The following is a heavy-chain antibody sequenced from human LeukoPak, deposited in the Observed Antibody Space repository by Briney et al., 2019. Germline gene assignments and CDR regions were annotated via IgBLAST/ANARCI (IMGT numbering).Heavy chain of an antibody. Sequence: GGSLRLSCAASGFTFDDYAMHWVRQAPGKGLEWVSGISWNSGSIGYADSAKGRFTISRDNAKNSLYLQMNSLRAEDMALYYCAKDRIAVAGTSAFDIWGQGTMVTVSS. CDR1: GFTFDDYA. CDR3: AKDRIAVAGTSAFDI. V-gene: IGHV3-9*03. J-gene: IGHJ3*02. D-gene: IGHD6-19*01. CDR2: ISWNSGSI.